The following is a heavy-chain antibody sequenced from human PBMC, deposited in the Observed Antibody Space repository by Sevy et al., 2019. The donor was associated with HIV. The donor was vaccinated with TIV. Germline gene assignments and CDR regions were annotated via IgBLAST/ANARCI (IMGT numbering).Heavy chain of an antibody. V-gene: IGHV2-5*01. CDR2: IYWNDDQ. J-gene: IGHJ1*01. CDR1: GFSLSTSGVG. CDR3: ADRRGAHYYDSSGYYTRAEYIEH. D-gene: IGHD3-22*01. Sequence: SGPTLVNPTQTLTLTCTFSGFSLSTSGVGVGWIRQPPGNALEWLALIYWNDDQRYSTSLKSRLTITKDTTKNQLVLTMCNMDPMDTATNYCADRRGAHYYDSSGYYTRAEYIEHWGQGTLVTVSS.